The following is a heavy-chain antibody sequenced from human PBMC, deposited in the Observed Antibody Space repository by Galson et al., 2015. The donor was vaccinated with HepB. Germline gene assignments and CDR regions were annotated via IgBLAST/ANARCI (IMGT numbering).Heavy chain of an antibody. CDR1: GFTFSDHY. CDR2: TRNKANSYTT. J-gene: IGHJ4*02. V-gene: IGHV3-72*01. Sequence: SLRLSCAASGFTFSDHYMDWVRQAPGKGLEWVGRTRNKANSYTTEYAASVKGRFTISRDDSKNSLYLQMNSLKTEDTAVYYCARDIHYSSGWEYCFDYWGQGTLVTVSS. CDR3: ARDIHYSSGWEYCFDY. D-gene: IGHD6-19*01.